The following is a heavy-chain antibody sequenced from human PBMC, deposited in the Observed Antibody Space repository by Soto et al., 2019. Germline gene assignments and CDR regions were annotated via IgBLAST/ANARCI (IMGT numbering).Heavy chain of an antibody. CDR3: AREDHSSGRAGTFQR. CDR1: GFTFSNNP. CDR2: ISVDGDRQ. Sequence: QVQLVKSGGGVVQPGGSLRLSCAASGFTFSNNPMHWVRQAPGGGLEWVAAISVDGDRQHYANSVNGRFTISRDNSENTLFLQMNSLRTEDTAVFYCAREDHSSGRAGTFQRWGQGTLVTVSS. V-gene: IGHV3-30-3*01. J-gene: IGHJ1*01. D-gene: IGHD3-22*01.